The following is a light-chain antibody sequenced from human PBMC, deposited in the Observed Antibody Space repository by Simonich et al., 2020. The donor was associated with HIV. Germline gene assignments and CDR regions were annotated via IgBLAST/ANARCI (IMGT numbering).Light chain of an antibody. J-gene: IGKJ4*01. Sequence: EIVMTQSPVTLSVSPGERATLSCRASQNVSSNLAWYQQKPGQAPRLLIYDASNRATGIPARFSGSGSGTDFTLTISSLEPEDFAVYYCQQYNNWLLLTFGGGTKVEIK. CDR1: QNVSSN. V-gene: IGKV3D-15*01. CDR2: DAS. CDR3: QQYNNWLLLT.